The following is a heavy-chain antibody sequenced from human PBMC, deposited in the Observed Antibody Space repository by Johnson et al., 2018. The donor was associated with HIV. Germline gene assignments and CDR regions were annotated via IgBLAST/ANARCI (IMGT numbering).Heavy chain of an antibody. CDR1: GFSVSNNY. Sequence: VQLVEAGGGLVKPGGSLRLSCAASGFSVSNNYMSWVRQAPGKGLEWVSVMYSGGNTYYANSVKDRFTISRDISKNTLYLEMNIMRAEDTAVYYCARGRSGILILDDAFDIWGQGTMVTVSS. CDR3: ARGRSGILILDDAFDI. V-gene: IGHV3-66*01. CDR2: MYSGGNT. J-gene: IGHJ3*02. D-gene: IGHD1-14*01.